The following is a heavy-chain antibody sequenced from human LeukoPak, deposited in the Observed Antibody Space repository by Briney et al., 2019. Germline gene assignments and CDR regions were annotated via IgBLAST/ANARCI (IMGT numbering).Heavy chain of an antibody. CDR1: GFTFSSYE. Sequence: GGSLTLSCAASGFTFSSYEKNWVRHAPGKGLEWVSYISSSGSTIYYADSVKGRFTISRDNAKNSLYLQMNSLRAEDTAVYYCASTSDQYYYYYMDVWGKGTTVTISS. CDR3: ASTSDQYYYYYMDV. CDR2: ISSSGSTI. V-gene: IGHV3-48*03. D-gene: IGHD1/OR15-1a*01. J-gene: IGHJ6*03.